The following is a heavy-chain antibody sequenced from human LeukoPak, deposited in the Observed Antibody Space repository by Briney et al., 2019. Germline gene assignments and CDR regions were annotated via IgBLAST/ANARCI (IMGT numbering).Heavy chain of an antibody. J-gene: IGHJ4*02. CDR2: TYYRSKWYT. CDR1: GDSVSSNSAA. CDR3: ARDSISVAGDSFDY. D-gene: IGHD6-19*01. V-gene: IGHV6-1*01. Sequence: SQTLSLTCAISGDSVSSNSAAWNWIRQSPSRGLEWLGRTYYRSKWYTYYAVSVKSRITINPDTSKNQFSLHLNSVTPEDTAVYYCARDSISVAGDSFDYWGQGTLVTVSS.